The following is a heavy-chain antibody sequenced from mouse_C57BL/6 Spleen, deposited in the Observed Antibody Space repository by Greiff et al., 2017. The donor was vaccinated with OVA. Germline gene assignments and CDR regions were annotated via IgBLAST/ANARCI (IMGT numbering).Heavy chain of an antibody. Sequence: VQLQQSGPELVKPGASVKISCKASGYAFSSSWMNWVKQRPGKGLEWIGRIYPGDGDTNYNGKFTGKATLTADKSSSTAYMQLSSLTSEDSAVYVCARAPYYYGSSSAWFAYWGQGTLVTVSA. CDR1: GYAFSSSW. CDR2: IYPGDGDT. V-gene: IGHV1-82*01. CDR3: ARAPYYYGSSSAWFAY. D-gene: IGHD1-1*01. J-gene: IGHJ3*01.